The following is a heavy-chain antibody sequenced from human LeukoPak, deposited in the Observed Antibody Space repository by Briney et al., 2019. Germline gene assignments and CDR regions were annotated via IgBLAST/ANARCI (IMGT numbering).Heavy chain of an antibody. D-gene: IGHD3-22*01. V-gene: IGHV1-69*05. CDR1: GGAFSRYA. CDR3: ARGNYYDSSGYSQKDY. CDR2: IIPIFGTA. J-gene: IGHJ4*02. Sequence: SVKVSCKASGGAFSRYAISWVRQAPGQGLEWMGRIIPIFGTANYAQKFQGRVTITTDESTSTAYMELSSLRSEDTAVYYCARGNYYDSSGYSQKDYWGQGTLVTVSS.